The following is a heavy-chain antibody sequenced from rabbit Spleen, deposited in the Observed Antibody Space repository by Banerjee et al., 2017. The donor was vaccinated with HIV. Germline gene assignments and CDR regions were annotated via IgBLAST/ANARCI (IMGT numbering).Heavy chain of an antibody. CDR3: AGIDAGTSGSGAFDP. D-gene: IGHD8-1*01. CDR1: GFSFSSNYY. V-gene: IGHV1S40*01. CDR2: IYTGSNSTT. J-gene: IGHJ2*01. Sequence: QSLEESGGDLVKPGASLTLTCTASGFSFSSNYYGCWVRQAPGKGLEWIACIYTGSNSTTSYATWAKGRFTTSNTSSTTVTLQLTSLTAAATAAYFCAGIDAGTSGSGAFDPWGPGTLVTVS.